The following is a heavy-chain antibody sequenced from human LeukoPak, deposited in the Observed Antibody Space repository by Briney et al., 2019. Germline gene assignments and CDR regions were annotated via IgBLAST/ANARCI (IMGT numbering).Heavy chain of an antibody. V-gene: IGHV3-21*01. Sequence: GGSLRLSCAASGFTFSSYSINWVRQAPGKGLEWVSSISSSSDYIYYADSLKGRFTISRDNAKNSQYLQMNSLRAEDRTVYYCARRARRLAFDIWGQGKMVTVSS. CDR2: ISSSSDYI. D-gene: IGHD5-12*01. CDR1: GFTFSSYS. CDR3: ARRARRLAFDI. J-gene: IGHJ3*02.